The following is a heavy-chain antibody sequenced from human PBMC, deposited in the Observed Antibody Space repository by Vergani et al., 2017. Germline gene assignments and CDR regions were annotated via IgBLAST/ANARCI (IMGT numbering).Heavy chain of an antibody. CDR1: GFTFSSYG. Sequence: VQLVESGGGLVQPGGSLRLSCAASGFTFSSYGMHWVRQAPGKGLEWVAVIWYDGSNKYYADSVKGRFTISRDNSKNTLYLQMNSLRAEDTAVSYCAREWFGDYPVYYYYGMDVWGQGTTVTVSS. V-gene: IGHV3-33*01. J-gene: IGHJ6*02. D-gene: IGHD3-10*01. CDR3: AREWFGDYPVYYYYGMDV. CDR2: IWYDGSNK.